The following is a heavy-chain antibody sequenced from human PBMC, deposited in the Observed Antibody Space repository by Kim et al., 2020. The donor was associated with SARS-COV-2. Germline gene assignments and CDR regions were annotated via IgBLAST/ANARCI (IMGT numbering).Heavy chain of an antibody. J-gene: IGHJ4*02. V-gene: IGHV3-33*01. CDR2: IWYDGGNK. CDR1: GFTFSSYG. Sequence: GGSLRLSCAASGFTFSSYGMHWVRQAPGKGLEWVAGIWYDGGNKDYADSVKGRFTISRDNSKNTLYLQMNSLRAEDTAVYYCARDGHKMITFLEYYFDYWGQGTLVTVSS. CDR3: ARDGHKMITFLEYYFDY. D-gene: IGHD3-16*01.